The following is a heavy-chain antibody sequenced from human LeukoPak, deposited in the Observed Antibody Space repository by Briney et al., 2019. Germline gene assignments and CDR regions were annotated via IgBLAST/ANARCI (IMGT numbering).Heavy chain of an antibody. CDR1: GFTFSSSG. CDR2: IWHDGTNK. V-gene: IGHV3-33*01. Sequence: GGSLRLSCATSGFTFSSSGMHWVRLAPGKGLQWVALIWHDGTNKYYADSVKGRFAISRDNSNNTLYLQMNSLRAEDTAVYYCARDRVDPFYFDYWGQGTLVTVSS. D-gene: IGHD3-10*01. CDR3: ARDRVDPFYFDY. J-gene: IGHJ4*02.